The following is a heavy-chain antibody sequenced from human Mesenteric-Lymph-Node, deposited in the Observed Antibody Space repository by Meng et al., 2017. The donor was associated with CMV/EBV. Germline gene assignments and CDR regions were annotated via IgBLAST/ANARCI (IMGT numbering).Heavy chain of an antibody. CDR3: ARTPVLQQSIAARDPYYYYYGMDV. CDR2: ISYDGSNK. V-gene: IGHV3-30-3*01. J-gene: IGHJ6*02. Sequence: MHWVRQAPGKGLEWVAVISYDGSNKYYADSVKGRFTISRDNSKNTLYLQMNSLRAEDTAVYYCARTPVLQQSIAARDPYYYYYGMDVWGQGTTVTVSS. D-gene: IGHD6-6*01.